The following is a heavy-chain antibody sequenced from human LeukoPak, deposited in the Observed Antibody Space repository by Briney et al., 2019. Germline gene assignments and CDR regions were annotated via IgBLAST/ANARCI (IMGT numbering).Heavy chain of an antibody. V-gene: IGHV7-4-1*02. Sequence: GASVKVSCKASGYTFTSYAMNWLRQAPGQGLEWMGWINTNTGNPTYAQGFTGRFVFSLDTSVSTAYLQISSLKAEDTAVYYCARDRLDYGGNSNWFDPWGQGTLVTVSS. CDR3: ARDRLDYGGNSNWFDP. CDR2: INTNTGNP. J-gene: IGHJ5*02. D-gene: IGHD4-23*01. CDR1: GYTFTSYA.